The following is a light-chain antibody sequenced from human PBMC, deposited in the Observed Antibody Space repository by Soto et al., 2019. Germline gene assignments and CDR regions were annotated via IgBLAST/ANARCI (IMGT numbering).Light chain of an antibody. J-gene: IGKJ2*01. V-gene: IGKV1-5*03. CDR1: QSIDTA. CDR2: KAS. CDR3: QQYYRYLT. Sequence: DILMTQSPSTLSASVGDRVTITCRARQSIDTALAWYQQKPGKAPNLLIYKASNLEDGVPSRFSGSGSGTEFTLTISSLQPDDFATYYCQQYYRYLTFGQGTKLEIK.